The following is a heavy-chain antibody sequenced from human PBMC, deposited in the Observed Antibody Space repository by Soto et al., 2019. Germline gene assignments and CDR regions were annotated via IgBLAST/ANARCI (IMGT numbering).Heavy chain of an antibody. V-gene: IGHV4-59*01. Sequence: SETLSLTCTVSGGSMSSNYWTWIRQSPGKGLEWIGYIYYTGSTKYNPSLKSRVTISLDTSKDQFSLRLTSVTSADTAVYYCARGGSYGDFFDYWGQGAQVTVSS. D-gene: IGHD4-17*01. CDR2: IYYTGST. CDR3: ARGGSYGDFFDY. CDR1: GGSMSSNY. J-gene: IGHJ4*02.